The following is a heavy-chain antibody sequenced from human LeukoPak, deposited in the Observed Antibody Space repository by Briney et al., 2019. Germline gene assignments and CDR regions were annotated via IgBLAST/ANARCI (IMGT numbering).Heavy chain of an antibody. CDR2: ISPTGYT. J-gene: IGHJ4*02. CDR1: GFTFSDYY. V-gene: IGHV3-11*05. CDR3: ARGRGYYDS. Sequence: PGGSLRLSCAASGFTFSDYYMSWIRWATGKGLEWLAFISPTGYTNYAESLKGRFTISRDNAKNSLSLQMNSLGDDDTAFYFCARGRGYYDSWGQGILVTVSS.